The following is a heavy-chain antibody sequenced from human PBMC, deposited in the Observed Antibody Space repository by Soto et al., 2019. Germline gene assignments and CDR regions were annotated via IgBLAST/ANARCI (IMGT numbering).Heavy chain of an antibody. Sequence: SETLSLTCTVSGGSISSYYWSWIRQPPGKGLEWIGYIYYSGSTNYNPSLKSRVTISVDTSKNQFSLKLSSVTAADTAVYYCARDYAIAAAGTHWFDPWGQGTLVTVSS. J-gene: IGHJ5*02. CDR1: GGSISSYY. CDR2: IYYSGST. V-gene: IGHV4-59*01. D-gene: IGHD6-13*01. CDR3: ARDYAIAAAGTHWFDP.